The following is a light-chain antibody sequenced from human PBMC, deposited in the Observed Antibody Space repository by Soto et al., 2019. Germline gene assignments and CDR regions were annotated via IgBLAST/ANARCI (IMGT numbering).Light chain of an antibody. J-gene: IGKJ5*01. CDR2: ETS. V-gene: IGKV3-15*01. CDR3: QQYNNWPIT. CDR1: QSVGSN. Sequence: EIVMTQSPATLSVSPGERATLSCRASQSVGSNLAWYQQKPGQAPGLLIFETSARATGIPARFSGSGSGTEFTLTISSLQSEDFAVYYCQQYNNWPITFGQGTRLEIK.